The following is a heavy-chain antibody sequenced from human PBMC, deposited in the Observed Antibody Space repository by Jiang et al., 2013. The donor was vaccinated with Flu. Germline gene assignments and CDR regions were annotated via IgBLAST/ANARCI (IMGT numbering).Heavy chain of an antibody. J-gene: IGHJ6*02. Sequence: VQLVESGGGVVQPGRSLRLSCAASGFTFSSYGMHWVRQAPGKGLEWVAVISYDGSNKYYADSVKGRFTISRDNSKNTLYLQMNSLRAEDTAVYYCAKVLDGSGWLQYYYYYYGMDVWGQGTRSPSP. D-gene: IGHD6-19*01. V-gene: IGHV3-30*18. CDR2: ISYDGSNK. CDR1: GFTFSSYG. CDR3: AKVLDGSGWLQYYYYYYGMDV.